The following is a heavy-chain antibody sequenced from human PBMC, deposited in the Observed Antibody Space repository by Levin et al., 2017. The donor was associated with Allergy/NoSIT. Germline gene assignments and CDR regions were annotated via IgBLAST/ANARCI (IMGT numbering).Heavy chain of an antibody. J-gene: IGHJ3*02. CDR3: ARQDSPGGAFDI. CDR2: IYYSGST. V-gene: IGHV4-39*01. CDR1: GGSISSSSYY. D-gene: IGHD2-8*02. Sequence: SQTLSLTCTVSGGSISSSSYYWGWIRQPPGKGLEWIGSIYYSGSTYYNPSLKSRVTISVDTSKNQFSLKLSSVTAADTAVYYCARQDSPGGAFDIWGQGTMVTVSS.